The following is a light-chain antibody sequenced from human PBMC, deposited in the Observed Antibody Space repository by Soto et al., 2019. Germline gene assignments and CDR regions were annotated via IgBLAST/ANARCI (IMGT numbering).Light chain of an antibody. V-gene: IGKV1-5*01. J-gene: IGKJ1*01. CDR3: QQYNSYSWT. Sequence: DIQMTQSPSTLSASVGDRVTITCRASQSVSGWLAWYQQKPGKAPKLLIYAASSLDSGVPSRFSGRGSGTEFTLTISSLQPEDFATYHCQQYNSYSWTFGQGTKVEVK. CDR2: AAS. CDR1: QSVSGW.